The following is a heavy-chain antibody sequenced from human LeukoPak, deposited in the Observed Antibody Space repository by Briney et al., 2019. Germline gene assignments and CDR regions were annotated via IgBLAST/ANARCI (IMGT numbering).Heavy chain of an antibody. CDR1: GGSISTYS. J-gene: IGHJ5*02. V-gene: IGHV4-59*01. Sequence: PSETLSLTCTVSGGSISTYSWNWIRQSPGQGLEWIGYIKNNGGNYNNPSLMGRVTKSLDTSKNQFSLKLTSVTAADTAVYYCARDAGGTWFDPWGQGTLVTVSS. CDR3: ARDAGGTWFDP. CDR2: IKNNGGN.